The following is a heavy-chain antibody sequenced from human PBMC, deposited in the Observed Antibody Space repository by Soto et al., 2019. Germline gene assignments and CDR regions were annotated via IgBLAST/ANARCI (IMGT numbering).Heavy chain of an antibody. V-gene: IGHV2-5*02. Sequence: QITLKESGPPLVKPTQTLTLTCTFSGFSLSTSGVGVAWIRQPPGKALEWLALIYWDDDKRYRPSLETRLTITKDTSKNQVVLTTTNVDSVDTATYYCAYLPCSGGSCYWFSYSGMDVWGQGTTVIVSS. CDR2: IYWDDDK. CDR3: AYLPCSGGSCYWFSYSGMDV. D-gene: IGHD2-15*01. CDR1: GFSLSTSGVG. J-gene: IGHJ6*02.